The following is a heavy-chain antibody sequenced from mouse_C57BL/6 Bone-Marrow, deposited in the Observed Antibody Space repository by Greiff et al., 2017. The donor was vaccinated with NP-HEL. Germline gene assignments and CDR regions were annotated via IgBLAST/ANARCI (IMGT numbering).Heavy chain of an antibody. CDR1: GYTFTDYY. CDR3: ARITTVVATEWYFDV. Sequence: QVQLQQSGPELVKPGASVKISCKASGYTFTDYYINWVKQRPGQGLEWIGWIFPGSGSTYYNEKFKGKATLTVDKSSSTAYMLLSSLTSEDSAVYFCARITTVVATEWYFDVWGTGTTVTVSS. D-gene: IGHD1-1*01. CDR2: IFPGSGST. J-gene: IGHJ1*03. V-gene: IGHV1-75*01.